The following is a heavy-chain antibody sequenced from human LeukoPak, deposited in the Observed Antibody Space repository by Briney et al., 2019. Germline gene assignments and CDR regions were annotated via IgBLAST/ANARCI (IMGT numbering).Heavy chain of an antibody. J-gene: IGHJ6*03. CDR1: GFTFSSYS. Sequence: GGSLRLSCAASGFTFSSYSMNWVRQAPGKGLEWVSSISSSSSYIYYADSVKGRFTISRDNAKNSLYLQMNSLRAEDTAVYYCARGAGGYWDYYYYYMDLWGQGTTVTISS. CDR2: ISSSSSYI. D-gene: IGHD1-26*01. CDR3: ARGAGGYWDYYYYYMDL. V-gene: IGHV3-21*01.